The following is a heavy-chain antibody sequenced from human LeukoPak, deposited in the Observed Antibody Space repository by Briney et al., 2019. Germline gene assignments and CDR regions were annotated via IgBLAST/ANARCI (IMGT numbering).Heavy chain of an antibody. Sequence: SETLSLTCTVSGDSISSGDYFWSWVRQPPGEALEWIAYIYHSGRAFYNPSLKSRVTISVDTSKNQFSLKLSSVTAADTAVYYCARPPYSSGLGGNWFDPWGQGTLVTVSS. D-gene: IGHD6-19*01. J-gene: IGHJ5*02. CDR3: ARPPYSSGLGGNWFDP. CDR1: GDSISSGDYF. V-gene: IGHV4-30-2*01. CDR2: IYHSGRA.